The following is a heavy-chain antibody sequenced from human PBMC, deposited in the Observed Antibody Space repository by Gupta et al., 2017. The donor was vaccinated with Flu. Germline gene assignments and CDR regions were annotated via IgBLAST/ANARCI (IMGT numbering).Heavy chain of an antibody. J-gene: IGHJ4*02. D-gene: IGHD3-22*01. CDR3: ASYYYDSSDTHF. Sequence: FSSYGMNWVRQVPGKGLEWVSYISGRGTTIYYADSVKGRFTISRDNAKNSLYLQMNSLRAEDTAVYYCASYYYDSSDTHFWGQGTLVTVSS. CDR1: FSSYG. CDR2: ISGRGTTI. V-gene: IGHV3-48*01.